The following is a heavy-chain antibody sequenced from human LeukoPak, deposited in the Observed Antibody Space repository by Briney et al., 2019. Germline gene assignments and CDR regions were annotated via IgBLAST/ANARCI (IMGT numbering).Heavy chain of an antibody. Sequence: SETLSLTCTVSGGSISSYYWSWIRQPAGKGLEWLGCIYTSGSTNYNPSLKSRVTMSVDTSKNQFSLKLSSVTAADTAVYYCARVGPRYSYGRGSFDIWGQGTMVTVSS. J-gene: IGHJ3*02. D-gene: IGHD5-18*01. V-gene: IGHV4-4*07. CDR2: IYTSGST. CDR1: GGSISSYY. CDR3: ARVGPRYSYGRGSFDI.